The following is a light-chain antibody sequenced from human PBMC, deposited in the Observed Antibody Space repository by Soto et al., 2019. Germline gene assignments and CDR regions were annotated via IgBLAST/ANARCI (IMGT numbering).Light chain of an antibody. Sequence: QSALTQPPSASGSPGQSVTISCTGTSSDVGGYNYVSWYQHHPSKAPKLMIYEVSERPSGFPDRFSGSKTSNTASLTVSWLQAEDEADYYCSSYAGSYHLVFGTGTKVTVL. J-gene: IGLJ1*01. CDR1: SSDVGGYNY. CDR2: EVS. V-gene: IGLV2-8*01. CDR3: SSYAGSYHLV.